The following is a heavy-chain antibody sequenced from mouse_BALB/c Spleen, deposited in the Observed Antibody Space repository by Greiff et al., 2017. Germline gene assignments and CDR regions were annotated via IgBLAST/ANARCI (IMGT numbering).Heavy chain of an antibody. V-gene: IGHV14-3*02. CDR1: GFNIKDTY. J-gene: IGHJ3*01. D-gene: IGHD2-3*01. CDR2: IDPANGNT. Sequence: EVQRVESGAELVKPGASVKLSCTASGFNIKDTYMHWVKQRPEQGLEWIGRIDPANGNTKYDPKFQGKATITADTSSNTAYLQLSSLTSEDTAVYYCARMDDGSRGFAYWGQGTLVTVSA. CDR3: ARMDDGSRGFAY.